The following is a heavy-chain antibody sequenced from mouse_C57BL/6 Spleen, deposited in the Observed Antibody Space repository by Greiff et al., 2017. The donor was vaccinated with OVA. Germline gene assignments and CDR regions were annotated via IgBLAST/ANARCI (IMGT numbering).Heavy chain of an antibody. CDR3: ARSGYSNYDYAMDY. V-gene: IGHV3-6*01. J-gene: IGHJ4*01. CDR1: GYSITSGYY. CDR2: ISYDGSN. Sequence: VQLQQSGPGLVKPSQSLSLTCSVTGYSITSGYYWNWIRQFPGNKLEWMGYISYDGSNNYNPSLKNRISITRDTSKNQFFLKLNSVTTEDTATYYCARSGYSNYDYAMDYWGQGTSVTVSS. D-gene: IGHD2-5*01.